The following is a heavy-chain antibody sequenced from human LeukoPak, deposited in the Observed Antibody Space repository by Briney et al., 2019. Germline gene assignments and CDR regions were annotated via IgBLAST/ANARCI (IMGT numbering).Heavy chain of an antibody. CDR1: GFTFSTYS. CDR2: ISSGSSYI. J-gene: IGHJ4*02. CDR3: AKVNQDIVVVPAAIDY. D-gene: IGHD2-2*02. V-gene: IGHV3-21*01. Sequence: GGSLRLSCAASGFTFSTYSMNWVRQTPGKGLEWVSSISSGSSYIYYADSVKGRFTISRDNAKNSLYLQMNSLRAEDTAVYYCAKVNQDIVVVPAAIDYWGQGTLVTVSS.